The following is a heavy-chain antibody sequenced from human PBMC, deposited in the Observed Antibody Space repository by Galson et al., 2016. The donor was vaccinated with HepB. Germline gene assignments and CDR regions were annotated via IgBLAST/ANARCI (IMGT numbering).Heavy chain of an antibody. CDR2: IYHSGAT. CDR1: GASISSSNW. V-gene: IGHV4-4*02. CDR3: ARDGRYYDILTDENSPDS. D-gene: IGHD3-9*01. Sequence: SETLSLTCAVSGASISSSNWWSWVRQPPGKGLEWIGEIYHSGATSYNPSLKSRVIISVDKSLNQFSLNLTSVTAADTATYYCARDGRYYDILTDENSPDSWGPGTLVIVSS. J-gene: IGHJ4*02.